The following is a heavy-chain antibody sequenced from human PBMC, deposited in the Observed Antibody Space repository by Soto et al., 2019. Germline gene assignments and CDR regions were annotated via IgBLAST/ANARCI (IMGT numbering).Heavy chain of an antibody. CDR2: INPNSGGT. CDR1: GYTFTGYY. CDR3: ARESKDDYIWGSYRLGSWFDP. V-gene: IGHV1-2*04. J-gene: IGHJ5*02. Sequence: ASVKVSCKASGYTFTGYYMHWVRQAPGQGLEWMGWINPNSGGTNYAQKFQGWVTMTRDTSISTAYMELSRLRSDDTAVYYCARESKDDYIWGSYRLGSWFDPWGQGTLVTV. D-gene: IGHD3-16*02.